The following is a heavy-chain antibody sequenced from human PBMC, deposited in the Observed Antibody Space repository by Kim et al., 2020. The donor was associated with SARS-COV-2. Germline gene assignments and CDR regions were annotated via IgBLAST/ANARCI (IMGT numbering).Heavy chain of an antibody. CDR3: ARDRIIFYYDRLGGMDV. D-gene: IGHD3-22*01. CDR1: GGSISSYY. Sequence: SETLSLTCTVSGGSISSYYWSWIRQPPGKGLEWIGYIYYSWSTYYNPSLKSRVTISVDTSKNQFSLKLSSVTAPDTAVYFCARDRIIFYYDRLGGMDVLG. V-gene: IGHV4-59*01. J-gene: IGHJ6*01. CDR2: IYYSWST.